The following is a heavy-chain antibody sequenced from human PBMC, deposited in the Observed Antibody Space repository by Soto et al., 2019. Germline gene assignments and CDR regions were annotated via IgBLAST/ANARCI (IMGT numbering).Heavy chain of an antibody. CDR2: ISAYNGNT. J-gene: IGHJ6*02. CDR3: ARDGRFLLRYFDWPQGYYYGMDV. V-gene: IGHV1-18*01. Sequence: ASVKVSCKASGYTFTSYGISWVRQAPGQGLEWMGWISAYNGNTNYAQKHQGRVTMTTDTSTSTAYMELRSLRSDDTAVYYCARDGRFLLRYFDWPQGYYYGMDVWGQGTTVTVSS. D-gene: IGHD3-9*01. CDR1: GYTFTSYG.